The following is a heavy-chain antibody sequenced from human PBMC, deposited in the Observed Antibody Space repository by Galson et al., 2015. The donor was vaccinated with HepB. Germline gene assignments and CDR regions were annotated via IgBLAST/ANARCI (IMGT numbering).Heavy chain of an antibody. D-gene: IGHD2-2*01. Sequence: LSLTCTVSGGSISSSSYYWGWIRQPPGKGLEWIGSIYYSGSTYYNPSLKSRVTISVDTSKNQFSLKLSSVTAADTAVYYCARQGYCSSTSCFDYWGQGTLVTVSS. CDR3: ARQGYCSSTSCFDY. V-gene: IGHV4-39*01. CDR2: IYYSGST. CDR1: GGSISSSSYY. J-gene: IGHJ4*02.